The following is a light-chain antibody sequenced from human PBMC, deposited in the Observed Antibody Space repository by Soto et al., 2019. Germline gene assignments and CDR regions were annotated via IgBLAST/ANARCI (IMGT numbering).Light chain of an antibody. V-gene: IGLV2-14*01. Sequence: QSAQTQPASVSGSPGQSITISCTGTSSDVGGYNFVSWYQQHPGKAPQLMIFEVTNRPAGVSNRFSGSKSGNTASLTISGLQGEDEADYYCSSYTSSSTYVFGTGTKVTVL. CDR1: SSDVGGYNF. J-gene: IGLJ1*01. CDR2: EVT. CDR3: SSYTSSSTYV.